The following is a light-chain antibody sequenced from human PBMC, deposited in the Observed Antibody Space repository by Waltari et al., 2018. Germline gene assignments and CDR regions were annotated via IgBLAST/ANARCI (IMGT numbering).Light chain of an antibody. Sequence: SSELTQPPSVSVSPGQTASITCSADALPKQYGYWYQQKPGQAPVLGIYKDTERPSGIPGRCSGCSAGTTVTLTIRGVQAEDEADYEGKSADSSGTYVVCGAGTRLTVL. J-gene: IGLJ2*01. CDR3: KSADSSGTYVV. V-gene: IGLV3-25*03. CDR1: ALPKQY. CDR2: KDT.